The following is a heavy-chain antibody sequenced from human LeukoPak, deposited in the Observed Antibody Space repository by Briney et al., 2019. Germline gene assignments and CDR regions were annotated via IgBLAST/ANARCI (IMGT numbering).Heavy chain of an antibody. D-gene: IGHD3-22*01. Sequence: WGSLRLSCAASGFTFSSYEMNWVRQAPGKGLEWVSYSSSSGSTIYYADSVKGRFTISRANAQNSMYLQMSSLRAEDTAVYYCARARTNYYYDSSGYYRDAFDIWGQGTMVTVSS. CDR3: ARARTNYYYDSSGYYRDAFDI. CDR1: GFTFSSYE. V-gene: IGHV3-48*03. CDR2: SSSSGSTI. J-gene: IGHJ3*02.